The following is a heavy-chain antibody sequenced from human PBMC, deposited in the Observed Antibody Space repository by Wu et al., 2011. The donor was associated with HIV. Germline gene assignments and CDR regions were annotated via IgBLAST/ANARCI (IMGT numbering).Heavy chain of an antibody. CDR3: ARDDSSGWPEGFDY. J-gene: IGHJ4*02. CDR1: GYTFTSYD. Sequence: QVQLVQSGAEVKKPGASVKVSCKASGYTFTSYDINWVRQATGQGLEWMGWMNPNSGNTHFAQKFQGRVTMTRNTSISTAYMELSSLRSEDTAVYYCARDDSSGWPEGFDYWGQGTLVTVSS. CDR2: MNPNSGNT. V-gene: IGHV1-8*01. D-gene: IGHD6-19*01.